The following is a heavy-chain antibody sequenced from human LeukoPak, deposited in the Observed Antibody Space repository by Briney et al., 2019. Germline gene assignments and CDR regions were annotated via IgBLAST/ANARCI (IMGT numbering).Heavy chain of an antibody. D-gene: IGHD3-10*01. CDR2: INERATII. Sequence: PGGSLRLSCAASGFTFSNYWMHWVRQAPGKGLEWVSRINERATIISYADSVKGRFTISRDNSKNTLYLQMNSLRAEDTAVYYCAKAYGSGSYNYYYGMDVWGQGTTVTVSS. V-gene: IGHV3-74*01. CDR1: GFTFSNYW. CDR3: AKAYGSGSYNYYYGMDV. J-gene: IGHJ6*02.